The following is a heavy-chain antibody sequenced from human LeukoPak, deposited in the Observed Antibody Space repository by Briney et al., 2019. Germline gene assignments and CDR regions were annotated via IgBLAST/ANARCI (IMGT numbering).Heavy chain of an antibody. Sequence: PSETLSLTCAVSGGSISSGGYSWSWIRQPPGKGLERIGYIYHSGSTYYNPSLKSRVTISVDRSKNQFSLKLSSVTAADTAVYYCAREDGSYAFDIWGKGTMVTVSS. CDR2: IYHSGST. CDR3: AREDGSYAFDI. V-gene: IGHV4-30-2*01. D-gene: IGHD3-10*01. CDR1: GGSISSGGYS. J-gene: IGHJ3*02.